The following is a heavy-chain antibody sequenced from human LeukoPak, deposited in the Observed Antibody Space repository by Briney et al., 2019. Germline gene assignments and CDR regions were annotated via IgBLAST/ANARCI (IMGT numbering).Heavy chain of an antibody. CDR2: IKQDGSET. V-gene: IGHV3-7*01. D-gene: IGHD6-19*01. J-gene: IGHJ4*02. CDR1: GLTFSNAW. Sequence: PGGSLRLSCAASGLTFSNAWMSWVRQAPGKGLEWVANIKQDGSETYYVDSVKGRFTISRDNTKNSLYLQMNSLRAEDTAVYYCARAEAVAGTNFDYWGQGTLVTVSS. CDR3: ARAEAVAGTNFDY.